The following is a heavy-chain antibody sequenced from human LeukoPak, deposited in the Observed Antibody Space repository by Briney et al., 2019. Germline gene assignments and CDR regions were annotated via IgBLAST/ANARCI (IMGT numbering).Heavy chain of an antibody. D-gene: IGHD3-10*01. CDR2: VYTSGST. CDR3: AGGVTIVRGTSKHFDY. J-gene: IGHJ4*02. CDR1: GGSIRSGSYY. V-gene: IGHV4-61*02. Sequence: PSETLSLTCAVSGGSIRSGSYYWSWIRQAAGKGLEWIGRVYTSGSTNYNPSLESRVTISVDTSKNQFSLNLSSVTAADTAVYYCAGGVTIVRGTSKHFDYWGRGTLVTVSS.